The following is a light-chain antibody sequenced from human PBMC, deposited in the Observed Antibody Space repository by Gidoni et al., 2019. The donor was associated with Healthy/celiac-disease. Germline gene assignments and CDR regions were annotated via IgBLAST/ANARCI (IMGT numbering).Light chain of an antibody. Sequence: EIVMTQSPATLSVSRGERATLPCRASQSVSSNLAWYQQKPGQDPRLLISGASTSATGIPARFSGSGSGTEFTLTISSLQSEDFDVYYCQWYNNCPPGVTFGQGTKVEIK. V-gene: IGKV3-15*01. CDR2: GAS. CDR3: QWYNNCPPGVT. CDR1: QSVSSN. J-gene: IGKJ1*01.